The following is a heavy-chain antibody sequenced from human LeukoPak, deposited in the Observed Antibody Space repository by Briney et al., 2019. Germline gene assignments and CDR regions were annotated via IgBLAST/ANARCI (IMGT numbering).Heavy chain of an antibody. V-gene: IGHV3-30*04. D-gene: IGHD1-26*01. CDR2: ISYDGSNK. J-gene: IGHJ4*02. CDR3: AREHGSYTQLLDY. CDR1: AFTFSSYA. Sequence: GRSLSLSCAASAFTFSSYAMHWVCQAPGKGLEWVAVISYDGSNKYYADSVKGRFTIARDNSKNTLYLKMNSLRAADTAVYYCAREHGSYTQLLDYWGQGTLVTVSS.